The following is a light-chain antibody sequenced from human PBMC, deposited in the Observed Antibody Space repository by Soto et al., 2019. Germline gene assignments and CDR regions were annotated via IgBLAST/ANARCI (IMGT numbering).Light chain of an antibody. J-gene: IGKJ4*01. Sequence: EIVLTQSPATLSSFPVDIVTLSFRASQSVSSYLAWYQQKPGQAPRLLIYDASNRATGIPARFSGSGSGTDFTLTISSLEPEDFAVYYCQQRSNFLTFGGGTKVDIK. CDR3: QQRSNFLT. V-gene: IGKV3-11*01. CDR1: QSVSSY. CDR2: DAS.